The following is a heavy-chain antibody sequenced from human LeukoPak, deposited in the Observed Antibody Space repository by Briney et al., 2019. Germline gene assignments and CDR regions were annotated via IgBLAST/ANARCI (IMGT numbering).Heavy chain of an antibody. CDR2: ISSSSSYI. Sequence: PGGSLRLSCAASGFTFSSYSMNWVRQAPGKGLEWVSSISSSSSYIYYADSVKGRFTISRDNAKNSLYLQVNSLRAEDTAVYYCARNTVAVAGLVDYWGQGTLVTVSS. J-gene: IGHJ4*02. V-gene: IGHV3-21*01. CDR1: GFTFSSYS. D-gene: IGHD6-19*01. CDR3: ARNTVAVAGLVDY.